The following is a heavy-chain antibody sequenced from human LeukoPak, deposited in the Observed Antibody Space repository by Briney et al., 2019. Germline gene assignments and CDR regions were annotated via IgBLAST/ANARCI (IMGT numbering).Heavy chain of an antibody. D-gene: IGHD2-2*01. Sequence: ASVKVSCKASGYTFTDYYMNWVRQAPGQGLEWVGRIHPNSGDTNYAQKFQGRVTMTRDTSISTAYLELSRLRSDDTAVYYCARDEDVGDCTTTSCGWFDPWGQGTLVTVSS. CDR2: IHPNSGDT. J-gene: IGHJ5*02. CDR3: ARDEDVGDCTTTSCGWFDP. V-gene: IGHV1-2*06. CDR1: GYTFTDYY.